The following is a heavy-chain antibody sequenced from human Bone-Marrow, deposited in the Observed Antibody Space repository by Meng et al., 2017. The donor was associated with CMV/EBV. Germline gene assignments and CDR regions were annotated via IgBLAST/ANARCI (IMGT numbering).Heavy chain of an antibody. V-gene: IGHV3-21*01. D-gene: IGHD4-11*01. CDR2: ISSSSSYI. CDR1: GFTFSSYS. CDR3: AREQDSNGGFDY. Sequence: GESLKISCAASGFTFSSYSMNWVRQAPGKGLEWVSSISSSSSYIYYADSVKGRFTISRDNAKNSLYLQMNSLRAEDTAVYYCAREQDSNGGFDYWGQGTLVTVSS. J-gene: IGHJ4*02.